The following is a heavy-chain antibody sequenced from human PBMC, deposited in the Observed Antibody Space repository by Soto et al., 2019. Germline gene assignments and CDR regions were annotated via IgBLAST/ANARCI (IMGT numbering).Heavy chain of an antibody. CDR3: ARELYDIFTGYYYYGMDV. Sequence: QVQLVQSGAEVKKPGSSVKVSCKASGGTFSSYAISWVRQAPGQGLEWMGGIIPIFGTANYAQKFQGRVTITAYESTSTAYMELSSLRSEDTAVYYCARELYDIFTGYYYYGMDVWGQGTTVTVSS. V-gene: IGHV1-69*12. J-gene: IGHJ6*02. CDR2: IIPIFGTA. D-gene: IGHD3-9*01. CDR1: GGTFSSYA.